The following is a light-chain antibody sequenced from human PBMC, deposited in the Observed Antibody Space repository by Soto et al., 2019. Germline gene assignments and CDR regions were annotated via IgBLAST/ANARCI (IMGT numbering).Light chain of an antibody. Sequence: QSALTQAPSASGSPGQSVTISCTGTSSDVGGYNYVSWYQQHPGKAPRLMIYEVNKRPSGVPDRFSGSKSGNTASLTVSGLHAEDEADYYCSSYAGISAAVVFGGGTKLTVL. CDR3: SSYAGISAAVV. CDR1: SSDVGGYNY. V-gene: IGLV2-8*01. CDR2: EVN. J-gene: IGLJ2*01.